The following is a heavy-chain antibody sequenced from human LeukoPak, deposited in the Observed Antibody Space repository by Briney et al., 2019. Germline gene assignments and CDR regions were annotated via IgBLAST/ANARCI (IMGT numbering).Heavy chain of an antibody. CDR2: ISSSSSYI. D-gene: IGHD2-2*01. CDR1: GFTFSSYS. CDR3: ASPRPGYCSSTSCSYAIEYFQH. J-gene: IGHJ1*01. V-gene: IGHV3-21*01. Sequence: PGGSLRLSCAASGFTFSSYSMNWVRQAPRKGLEWVSSISSSSSYIYYADSVKGRFTISRDNAKNSLYLQMNSLRAEDTAVYYCASPRPGYCSSTSCSYAIEYFQHWGQGTLVTVSS.